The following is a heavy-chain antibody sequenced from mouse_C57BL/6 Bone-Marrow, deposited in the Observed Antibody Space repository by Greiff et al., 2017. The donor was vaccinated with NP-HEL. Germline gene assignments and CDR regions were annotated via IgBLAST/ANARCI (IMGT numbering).Heavy chain of an antibody. J-gene: IGHJ2*01. CDR1: GFTFSSYA. Sequence: EVQLVESGGGLVKPGGSLKLSCAASGFTFSSYAMSWVRPTPEKRLEWVATISDGGSYTYYPDNVKGRFTSSRDNAKNNLYLQMSHLKSEDTAMYYCASQYLDYWGQGTTLTVSS. V-gene: IGHV5-4*01. CDR3: ASQYLDY. CDR2: ISDGGSYT.